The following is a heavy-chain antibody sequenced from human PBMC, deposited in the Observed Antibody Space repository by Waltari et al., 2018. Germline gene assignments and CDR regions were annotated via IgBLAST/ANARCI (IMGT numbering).Heavy chain of an antibody. Sequence: QVQLQESGPGLVKPSQTLSLTCTVSGGSISSGSYYWSWIRQPAGKGLEWIGRIYTSGSTTYTPSLKSRVTISVDTSKNQFSLKLSSVTAADTAVYYCARDGGFLEWASGFDPWGQGTLVTVSS. V-gene: IGHV4-61*02. CDR1: GGSISSGSYY. CDR2: IYTSGST. D-gene: IGHD3-3*01. CDR3: ARDGGFLEWASGFDP. J-gene: IGHJ5*02.